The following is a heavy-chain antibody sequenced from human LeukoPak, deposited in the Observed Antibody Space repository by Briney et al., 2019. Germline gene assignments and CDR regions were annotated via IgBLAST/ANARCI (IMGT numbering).Heavy chain of an antibody. Sequence: RSETLSLTCTVSGYSISSGSYWGWIRQPPGKGLEWIGYIYYSGSTNYNPSLKSRVTISVGTSKNQFSLKLSSVTAADTAVYYCAREAYCGGDCYSGFDYWGQGTLVTVSS. J-gene: IGHJ4*02. CDR2: IYYSGST. D-gene: IGHD2-21*02. CDR3: AREAYCGGDCYSGFDY. CDR1: GYSISSGSY. V-gene: IGHV4-61*01.